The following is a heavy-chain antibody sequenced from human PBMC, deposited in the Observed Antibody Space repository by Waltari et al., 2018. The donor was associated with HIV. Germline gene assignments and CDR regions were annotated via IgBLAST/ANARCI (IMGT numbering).Heavy chain of an antibody. CDR1: GYTFTSYY. CDR2: INPSGGST. D-gene: IGHD5-12*01. CDR3: ARDHRDGYTFDY. J-gene: IGHJ4*02. Sequence: QVQLVQSGAEVKKPGASVKVSCKASGYTFTSYYMHWVRQAPGQGLEWMGIINPSGGSTSYAQKFQGRVTMTMDTSTSTVYMELSSLRSEDTAVYYCARDHRDGYTFDYWGQGTLVTVSS. V-gene: IGHV1-46*01.